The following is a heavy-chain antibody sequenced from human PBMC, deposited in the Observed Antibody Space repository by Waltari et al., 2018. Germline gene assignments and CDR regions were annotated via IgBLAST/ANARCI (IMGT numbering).Heavy chain of an antibody. CDR3: ARGGSSWYNWFDP. V-gene: IGHV4-59*01. J-gene: IGHJ5*02. CDR1: GGSISSYY. CDR2: IYYSGST. D-gene: IGHD6-13*01. Sequence: HVQLQESGPGLVKPSETLSLTCTVSGGSISSYYWSWIRQPPGKGLEWIGYIYYSGSTNYNPSLKRRVTISVDTSKNQFSLKLSSVTAADTAVYYCARGGSSWYNWFDPWGQGTLVTVSS.